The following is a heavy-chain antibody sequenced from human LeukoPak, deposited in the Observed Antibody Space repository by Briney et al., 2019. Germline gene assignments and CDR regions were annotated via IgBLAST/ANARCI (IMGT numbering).Heavy chain of an antibody. Sequence: GSLRLSCADSGFTFSSYTVNWVRQAPGKGLEWVSSISSSSSYIYYADSVKGRFTISRDNAKNSLYLQMNSLRADDTAVYYCARVYGDYAWGQGTLVTVSS. CDR3: ARVYGDYA. V-gene: IGHV3-21*01. J-gene: IGHJ4*02. D-gene: IGHD4-17*01. CDR1: GFTFSSYT. CDR2: ISSSSSYI.